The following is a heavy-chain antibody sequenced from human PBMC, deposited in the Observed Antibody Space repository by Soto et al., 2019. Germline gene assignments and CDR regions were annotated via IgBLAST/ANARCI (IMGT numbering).Heavy chain of an antibody. V-gene: IGHV3-53*01. CDR1: GFTVSSNY. Sequence: EVQLVESGGGLIQPGGSLRLSCAASGFTVSSNYMSWVRQAPGKGLEWVSVIYSGGGTYYADSVKGRFTISRDNSKNTLSLQMNSLRAEDTAVYYCATPRPGYCSSTTCPYRMDVWGQGTTVTVSS. D-gene: IGHD2-2*01. CDR3: ATPRPGYCSSTTCPYRMDV. J-gene: IGHJ6*02. CDR2: IYSGGGT.